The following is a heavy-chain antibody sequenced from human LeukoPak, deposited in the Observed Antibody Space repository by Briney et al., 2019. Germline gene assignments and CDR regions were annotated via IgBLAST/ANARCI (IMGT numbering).Heavy chain of an antibody. V-gene: IGHV3-23*01. Sequence: GGSLRLSCAASGFTFSSYAMTWVRQAPGKGLEWVSGISGSGGSIYHADSVKGRFTISRDNSKNTLYLQMNSLRAEDTAIYYCAKDHPYYDDYSYYGMDVWGQGTTVTVSS. J-gene: IGHJ6*02. CDR2: ISGSGGSI. D-gene: IGHD1-26*01. CDR1: GFTFSSYA. CDR3: AKDHPYYDDYSYYGMDV.